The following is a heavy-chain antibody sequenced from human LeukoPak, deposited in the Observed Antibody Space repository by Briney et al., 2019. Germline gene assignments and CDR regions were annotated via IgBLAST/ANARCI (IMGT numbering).Heavy chain of an antibody. V-gene: IGHV3-23*01. CDR2: ISGSGGST. CDR1: GFTFSNYW. D-gene: IGHD5-18*01. Sequence: HAGGSLRLSCAASGFTFSNYWMNWVRQAPGKGLEWVSAISGSGGSTYYADSVKGRFTISRDNSKNTLYLQMNSLRAEDTAVYYCAKAVTAMVPYYFDYWGQGTLVTVSS. CDR3: AKAVTAMVPYYFDY. J-gene: IGHJ4*02.